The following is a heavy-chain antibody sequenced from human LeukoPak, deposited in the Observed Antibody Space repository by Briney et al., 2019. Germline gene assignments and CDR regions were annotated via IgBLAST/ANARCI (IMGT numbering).Heavy chain of an antibody. V-gene: IGHV4-34*01. J-gene: IGHJ6*03. CDR2: IHHSGST. CDR3: TRHGTRYYYYYMDV. CDR1: GGSFSGYY. Sequence: SETLSLTCAVYGGSFSGYYWTWIRQPPGKGLEWIGEIHHSGSTNYNPSLKSRVTISVDTSKNQFSLNLSSVTAADTAVYYCTRHGTRYYYYYMDVWGRGTTVTVSS.